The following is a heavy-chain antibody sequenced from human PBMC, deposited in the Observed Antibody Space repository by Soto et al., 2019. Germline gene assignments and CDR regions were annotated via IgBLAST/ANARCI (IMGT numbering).Heavy chain of an antibody. CDR3: ARRISQSQKMVGGVWWFDP. J-gene: IGHJ5*02. Sequence: SVKVSCKASGGTFSSYAISWVRQAPGQGLEWMGGIIPIFGTANYAQKFQGRVTITADESTSTAYMELSSLRSEDTAVYYCARRISQSQKMVGGVWWFDPWGQGTLVTVS. V-gene: IGHV1-69*13. CDR1: GGTFSSYA. D-gene: IGHD6-13*01. CDR2: IIPIFGTA.